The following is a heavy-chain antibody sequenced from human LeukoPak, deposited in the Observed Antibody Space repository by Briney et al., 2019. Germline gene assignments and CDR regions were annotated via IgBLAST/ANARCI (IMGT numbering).Heavy chain of an antibody. CDR3: AKGGYCSSTSCYTGAYFDY. CDR2: ISYDGSNT. CDR1: GFTFSSYG. D-gene: IGHD2-2*02. V-gene: IGHV3-30*18. J-gene: IGHJ4*02. Sequence: GGSLRLSCAASGFTFSSYGMQWARQARGGGREWVAVISYDGSNTYYADSVKGGFTISRDNSKNTQYLQMNNLRAEDTAVYYCAKGGYCSSTSCYTGAYFDYWGQGTLVTVSS.